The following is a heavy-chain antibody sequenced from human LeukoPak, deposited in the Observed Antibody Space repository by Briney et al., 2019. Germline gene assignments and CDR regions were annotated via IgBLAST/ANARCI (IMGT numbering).Heavy chain of an antibody. J-gene: IGHJ3*02. V-gene: IGHV4-59*01. CDR2: IYYSGST. Sequence: SETLSLTCTVSGGSISSYYWSWIRQPPGKGLGWIGYIYYSGSTNYNPSLKSRVTISVDTSKNQFSLKLSSVTAADTAVYYCARANWGGTDAFDIWGQGTMVTVSS. D-gene: IGHD3-10*01. CDR3: ARANWGGTDAFDI. CDR1: GGSISSYY.